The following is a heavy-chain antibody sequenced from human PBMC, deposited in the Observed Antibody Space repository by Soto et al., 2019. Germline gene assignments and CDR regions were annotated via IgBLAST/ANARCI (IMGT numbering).Heavy chain of an antibody. J-gene: IGHJ6*02. Sequence: GVSLRLSCAASGFKFDTYDMNWVRQAPGKGLECISYISSINIIYYADSVRGRFTISRDNAKNSLYLQMHSLRAEDTAVYYCARDGSRFYGMDAWGQGTTVTVSS. CDR2: ISSINII. CDR1: GFKFDTYD. V-gene: IGHV3-48*01. CDR3: ARDGSRFYGMDA.